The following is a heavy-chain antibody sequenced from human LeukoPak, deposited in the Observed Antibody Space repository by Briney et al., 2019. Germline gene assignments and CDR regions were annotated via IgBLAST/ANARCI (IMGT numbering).Heavy chain of an antibody. D-gene: IGHD4-17*01. CDR3: ARADGDPYWYFDL. CDR1: GFTFSSYG. CDR2: IRYDGSNK. Sequence: GGSLRLSCVASGFTFSSYGMHWVRQAPGKGLEWVAFIRYDGSNKYYADSVKGRFTISRDNSKNSLYLQMNSLRAEDTAVYYCARADGDPYWYFDLWGRGTLVTVSS. V-gene: IGHV3-30*02. J-gene: IGHJ2*01.